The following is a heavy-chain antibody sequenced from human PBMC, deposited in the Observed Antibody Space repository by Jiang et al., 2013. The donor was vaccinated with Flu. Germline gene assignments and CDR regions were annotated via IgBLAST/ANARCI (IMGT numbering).Heavy chain of an antibody. CDR3: AKTGSYGGTLGRYFDL. V-gene: IGHV3-30*02. D-gene: IGHD4-23*01. J-gene: IGHJ2*01. Sequence: KGRFTISRDSSKNTLYLQMNSLRAEDTAVYYCAKTGSYGGTLGRYFDLWGRGTLVTVSS.